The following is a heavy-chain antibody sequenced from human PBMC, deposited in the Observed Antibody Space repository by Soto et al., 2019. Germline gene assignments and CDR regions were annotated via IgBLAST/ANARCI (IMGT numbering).Heavy chain of an antibody. J-gene: IGHJ4*02. V-gene: IGHV4-59*01. Sequence: SETLSLTCTVSGGSISSYYWSWIRQPPGKGLEWIGYIYYSGSTNYNPSLKSRVTISVDTSKNQFSLKLSSVTAADTAVYYCARGGNYYDSSGYYYVLDYWGQGTLVTVSS. CDR2: IYYSGST. D-gene: IGHD3-22*01. CDR1: GGSISSYY. CDR3: ARGGNYYDSSGYYYVLDY.